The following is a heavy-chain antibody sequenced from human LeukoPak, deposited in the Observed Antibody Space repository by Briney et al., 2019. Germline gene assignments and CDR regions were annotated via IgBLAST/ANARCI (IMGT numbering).Heavy chain of an antibody. V-gene: IGHV1-2*02. CDR1: GYTFTGYY. J-gene: IGHJ4*02. D-gene: IGHD3-10*01. CDR2: INPNSGGT. Sequence: ASVKVSCKASGYTFTGYYMHWVRQAPGQGLEWMGWINPNSGGTNYAQKFQGRVTMTRDTSISTAYMELSRLRSDDTAVYYCARDKYYGSGSCFDYWGQGTLVTVSS. CDR3: ARDKYYGSGSCFDY.